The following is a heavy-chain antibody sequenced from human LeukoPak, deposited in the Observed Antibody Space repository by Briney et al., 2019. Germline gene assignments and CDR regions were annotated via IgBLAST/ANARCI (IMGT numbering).Heavy chain of an antibody. Sequence: SETLSLTCTVSGGSISSGGYYWSWIRQPPGKGLEWIGYIYHSGSTYYNPSLKSRVTISVDRSKNQFSLMLSSVTAAVTAVYYCARVENSSSWYAYWGQGTLVTVSS. V-gene: IGHV4-30-2*01. D-gene: IGHD6-13*01. CDR1: GGSISSGGYY. J-gene: IGHJ4*02. CDR2: IYHSGST. CDR3: ARVENSSSWYAY.